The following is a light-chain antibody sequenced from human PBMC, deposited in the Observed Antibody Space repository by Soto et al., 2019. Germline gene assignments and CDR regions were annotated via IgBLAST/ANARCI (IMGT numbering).Light chain of an antibody. V-gene: IGKV3-11*01. CDR2: DAS. J-gene: IGKJ5*01. CDR3: QQRNSWPIT. Sequence: EIALTQSPATLSLSPGERATLSCRASQSVSNYLAWNQQKPGQTPRLLIYDASNRATGIPVRFSGSGSGTDFTLTISSLEPEDFAVYYCQQRNSWPITFGQGTRLEIK. CDR1: QSVSNY.